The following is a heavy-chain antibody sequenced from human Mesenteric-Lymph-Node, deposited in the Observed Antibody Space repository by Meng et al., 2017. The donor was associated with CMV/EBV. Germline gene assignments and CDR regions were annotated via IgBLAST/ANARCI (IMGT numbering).Heavy chain of an antibody. V-gene: IGHV1-18*01. Sequence: ASGYTFTSHGLAWVRQAPGQGLEWMGWIRPYNGNTDYAQKFQGRVTMTTDTYMSTAYMELRSMTSDDTAVYFGARDRSNDILAGSDYWGQGTLVTVSS. CDR3: ARDRSNDILAGSDY. CDR1: GYTFTSHG. J-gene: IGHJ4*02. D-gene: IGHD3-9*01. CDR2: IRPYNGNT.